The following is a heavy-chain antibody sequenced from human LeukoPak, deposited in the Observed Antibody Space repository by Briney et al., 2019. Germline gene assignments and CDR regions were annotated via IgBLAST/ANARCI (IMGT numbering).Heavy chain of an antibody. CDR2: ISSSII. Sequence: GVSLRLSCAASGFTFSYFEMNWVRQAPGKGLEWVSYISSSIIYYADSVKGRFTISRDNAKNSLYLQMNSLRDEDTAVYYCARDYAYAFDIWGQGTMVTVSS. CDR3: ARDYAYAFDI. CDR1: GFTFSYFE. J-gene: IGHJ3*02. D-gene: IGHD4-17*01. V-gene: IGHV3-48*03.